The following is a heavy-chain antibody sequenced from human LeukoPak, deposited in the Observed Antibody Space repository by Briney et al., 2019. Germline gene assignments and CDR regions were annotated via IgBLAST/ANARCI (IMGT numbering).Heavy chain of an antibody. Sequence: QSGGSLRLSCAASGFTFSSYGMSWVRQAPGKGLEWVSAISGSGGSTYYADSVKGRFTISRDNAKNTLYLQMNSLRAEDTAVYYCARAEVGATLGYWGQGTLVTVSS. CDR3: ARAEVGATLGY. CDR1: GFTFSSYG. D-gene: IGHD1-26*01. V-gene: IGHV3-23*01. CDR2: ISGSGGST. J-gene: IGHJ4*02.